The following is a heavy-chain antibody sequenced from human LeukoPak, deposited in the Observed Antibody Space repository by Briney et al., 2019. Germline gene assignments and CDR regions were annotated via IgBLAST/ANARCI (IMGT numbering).Heavy chain of an antibody. CDR3: TVDRGAFDI. J-gene: IGHJ3*02. CDR1: GFTFSNYA. CDR2: ISANSDST. Sequence: GGSLRLSCAASGFTFSNYAMSWVRQAPGKGLEWVSAISANSDSTYYAHSVKGRFTISRDNSKNPLYLQMNSLRAEDTAVYYCTVDRGAFDIWGQGTLATVSS. D-gene: IGHD5-12*01. V-gene: IGHV3-23*01.